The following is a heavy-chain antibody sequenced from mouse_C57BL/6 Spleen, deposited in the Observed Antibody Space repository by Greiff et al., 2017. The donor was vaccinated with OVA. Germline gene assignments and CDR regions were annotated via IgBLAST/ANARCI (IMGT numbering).Heavy chain of an antibody. CDR2: IRNKANGYTT. CDR1: GFTFTDYY. D-gene: IGHD2-3*01. J-gene: IGHJ2*01. Sequence: EVQRVESGGGLVQPGGSLSLSCAASGFTFTDYYMSWVRQPPGKALEWLGFIRNKANGYTTEYSASVKGRFTISRDNSQSILYLQMNALRAEDSATYYCTRYERRWLLRGSLDYWGQGTTLTVSS. V-gene: IGHV7-3*01. CDR3: TRYERRWLLRGSLDY.